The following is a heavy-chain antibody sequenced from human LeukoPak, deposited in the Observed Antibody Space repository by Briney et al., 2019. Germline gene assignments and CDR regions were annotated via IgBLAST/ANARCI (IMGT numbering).Heavy chain of an antibody. Sequence: PGRSLRHSCAASGFTFSSYGMHWVRQAPGKGLEWVAVISYDGSNKYYADSVKGRFTISRDNSKNTLYLQMNSLRAEDTAVYYCAKDSAHYYGSGTPADYWGQGTLVTVSS. CDR3: AKDSAHYYGSGTPADY. CDR2: ISYDGSNK. CDR1: GFTFSSYG. V-gene: IGHV3-30*18. D-gene: IGHD3-10*01. J-gene: IGHJ4*02.